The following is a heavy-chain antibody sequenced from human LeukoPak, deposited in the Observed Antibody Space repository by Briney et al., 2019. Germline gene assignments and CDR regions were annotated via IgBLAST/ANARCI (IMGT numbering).Heavy chain of an antibody. CDR3: ARYDFGSGYPDHDAFDI. D-gene: IGHD3-3*01. CDR1: GGSISSYY. Sequence: SETLSLTCAVSGGSISSYYWSWIRKPPPQGLEWNGDINHSGGINYHPSLKSRVTISVDTSKNQFSLKLSSVTAADTAVYYCARYDFGSGYPDHDAFDIWGQGTMVTVCS. V-gene: IGHV4-34*01. J-gene: IGHJ3*02. CDR2: INHSGGI.